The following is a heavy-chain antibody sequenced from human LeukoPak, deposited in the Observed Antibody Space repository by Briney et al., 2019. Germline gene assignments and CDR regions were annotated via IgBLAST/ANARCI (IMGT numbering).Heavy chain of an antibody. CDR2: IKSKTDGGTT. J-gene: IGHJ4*02. CDR3: TTLQMYYYDSSGYYFFDY. D-gene: IGHD3-22*01. CDR1: GFTFNNAW. Sequence: GGSLRLSCAASGFTFNNAWMNWVRQAPGKGLEWVGRIKSKTDGGTTEYAAPVRGRFTISRDDSRNTLHLQMNSLKTEGTAVYYCTTLQMYYYDSSGYYFFDYWGQGTLVTVSS. V-gene: IGHV3-15*01.